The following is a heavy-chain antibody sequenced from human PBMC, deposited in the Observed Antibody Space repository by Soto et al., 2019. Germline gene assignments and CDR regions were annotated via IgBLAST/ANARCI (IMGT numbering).Heavy chain of an antibody. CDR3: ARLVWGLVSY. D-gene: IGHD3-16*01. CDR1: GGSISRSSYY. Sequence: QLQLQESGPGLVKPSETLSLTCTVSGGSISRSSYYWGWIRQPPGRGLEWIGNIYYSGRTYYNPYLKSRVTIPVDTSKNQFSLRLTSVTAADTAVYYCARLVWGLVSYWGQGTLVTVSS. J-gene: IGHJ4*02. CDR2: IYYSGRT. V-gene: IGHV4-39*01.